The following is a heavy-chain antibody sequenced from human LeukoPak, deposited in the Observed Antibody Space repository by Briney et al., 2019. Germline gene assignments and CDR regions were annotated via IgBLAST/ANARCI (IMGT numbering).Heavy chain of an antibody. Sequence: SETLSLTCTVSGGSISSTTYYWGWIRQPPGKGLEWIGTIYDSGSTYYNASLKSRVTISVDTSKNQFSLHLSSVTAADTAVYYCARQGESNSWYSPDYWGQGTLVTVSS. V-gene: IGHV4-39*01. CDR1: GGSISSTTYY. J-gene: IGHJ4*02. CDR2: IYDSGST. D-gene: IGHD6-13*01. CDR3: ARQGESNSWYSPDY.